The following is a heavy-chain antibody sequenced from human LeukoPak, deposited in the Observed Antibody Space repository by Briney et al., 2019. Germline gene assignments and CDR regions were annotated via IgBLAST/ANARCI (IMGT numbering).Heavy chain of an antibody. CDR3: ARGNPVRNWFDP. J-gene: IGHJ5*02. CDR1: GGSISSGGYY. V-gene: IGHV4-31*03. CDR2: IYYSGST. D-gene: IGHD1-14*01. Sequence: TSETLSLTCTVSGGSISSGGYYWSWIRQHPGKGLEWIGYIYYSGSTYYNPSLKSRVTISVDTSKNQFSLKLSSVTAADTAVYYCARGNPVRNWFDPWGQGTLVTVSS.